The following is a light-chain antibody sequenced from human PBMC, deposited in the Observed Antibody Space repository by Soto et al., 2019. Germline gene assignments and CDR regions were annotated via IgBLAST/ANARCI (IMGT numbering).Light chain of an antibody. J-gene: IGLJ2*01. V-gene: IGLV2-23*02. Sequence: QSALTQPASVSGSPGQSITISCTGTSSDVGSYNLVSWYQQHPGKAPKLMIYEVSKRPSGVSNRFSGSKSGNTASLTISGLQAEDEADYYCCSYAGSSTNVVIGGGTKLTVL. CDR2: EVS. CDR3: CSYAGSSTNVV. CDR1: SSDVGSYNL.